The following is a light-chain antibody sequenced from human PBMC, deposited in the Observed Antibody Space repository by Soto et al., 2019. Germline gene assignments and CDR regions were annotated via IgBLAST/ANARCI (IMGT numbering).Light chain of an antibody. V-gene: IGLV2-8*01. CDR3: SSYAGSDIYV. Sequence: QSALTQPPSASGSPGQSVTISCTGTSSDVGGYNSVSWYQHHPGKAPKLMIYEVTKRPSGVPDRFSGSKCANTASLTVSGLQAEDEADYYCSSYAGSDIYVFGTGTKVTVL. J-gene: IGLJ1*01. CDR2: EVT. CDR1: SSDVGGYNS.